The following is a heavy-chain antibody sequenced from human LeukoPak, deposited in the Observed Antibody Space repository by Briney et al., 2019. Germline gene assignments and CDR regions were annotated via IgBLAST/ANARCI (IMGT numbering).Heavy chain of an antibody. J-gene: IGHJ4*02. CDR2: ISSSSSYI. D-gene: IGHD6-13*01. Sequence: GGSLRLSCAASGFTFSSYSMNWVRQAPGKGLEWVSSISSSSSYIYYADSVKGRFTISRDNAKNSLYLQMNSLRAEDTAVYYCASDGIAVDRGIGYFDYWGQGTLVTVSS. V-gene: IGHV3-21*01. CDR1: GFTFSSYS. CDR3: ASDGIAVDRGIGYFDY.